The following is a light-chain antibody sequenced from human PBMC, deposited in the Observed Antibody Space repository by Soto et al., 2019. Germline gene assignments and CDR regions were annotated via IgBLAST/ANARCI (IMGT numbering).Light chain of an antibody. Sequence: SYELTQPPSVSVSPVQTASITCSGDKLGDKYACWYQQKPGQSPVLVIYQDSKRPSGSPERFSGSNSGNTATLTISGTQAMDEADYYCQAWDSSTLVVFGGGTKLTVL. CDR3: QAWDSSTLVV. V-gene: IGLV3-1*01. CDR1: KLGDKY. CDR2: QDS. J-gene: IGLJ2*01.